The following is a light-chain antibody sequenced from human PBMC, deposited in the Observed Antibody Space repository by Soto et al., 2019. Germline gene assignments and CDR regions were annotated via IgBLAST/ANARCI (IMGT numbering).Light chain of an antibody. Sequence: QSVLTQPPSVSGAPGQRFTISCSGSRSNIGAGYDVHWYQQLPGKAPKLLIYANNNRPSGVPDRFSGSKSVTSASLAIAGLQAEDEADYYCQSYDSSLTVFGTGTKVTVL. CDR2: ANN. CDR1: RSNIGAGYD. CDR3: QSYDSSLTV. J-gene: IGLJ1*01. V-gene: IGLV1-40*01.